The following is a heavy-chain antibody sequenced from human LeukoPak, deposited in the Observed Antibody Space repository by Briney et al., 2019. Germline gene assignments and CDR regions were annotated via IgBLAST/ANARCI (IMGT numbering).Heavy chain of an antibody. J-gene: IGHJ4*02. CDR1: GFTFSNYW. CDR2: INSDGSST. V-gene: IGHV3-74*01. Sequence: GGSLRLPCAASGFTFSNYWMHWVRQAPGKGLVWVSRINSDGSSTSYADSVKGRFTISRDNAKNTLYLQMNSLTAEDTAVYYCARRLGGASPFDYWGQGTLVTVSS. D-gene: IGHD1-26*01. CDR3: ARRLGGASPFDY.